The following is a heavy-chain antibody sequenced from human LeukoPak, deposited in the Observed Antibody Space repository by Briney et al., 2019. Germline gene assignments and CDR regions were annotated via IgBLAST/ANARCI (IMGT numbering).Heavy chain of an antibody. CDR1: GGSMSSSNW. V-gene: IGHV4-4*02. CDR3: ARVRYCSGGSCPLFDY. CDR2: IYQSGST. D-gene: IGHD2-15*01. J-gene: IGHJ4*02. Sequence: SGTLSLTCAVSGGSMSSSNWWSWVRQPPGEGLGWIGEIYQSGSTNYNPSLKSRVTISVDKSKNQFSLKLSSVTAADTAVYYCARVRYCSGGSCPLFDYWGQGTLVTVSS.